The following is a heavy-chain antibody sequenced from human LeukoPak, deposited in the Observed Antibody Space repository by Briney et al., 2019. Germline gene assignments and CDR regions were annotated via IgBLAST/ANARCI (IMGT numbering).Heavy chain of an antibody. V-gene: IGHV3-15*01. Sequence: PGGSLRLSCAASGFTFSNAWMSWVRQAPGKGLELVGRIKSKTDGETTDYAAPVRGGFTISRDDSKNTLYLQMNSLRAEDTALYYCATITFGRLSPTWGQGTRVTVSS. D-gene: IGHD3-16*01. CDR3: ATITFGRLSPT. CDR1: GFTFSNAW. CDR2: IKSKTDGETT. J-gene: IGHJ5*02.